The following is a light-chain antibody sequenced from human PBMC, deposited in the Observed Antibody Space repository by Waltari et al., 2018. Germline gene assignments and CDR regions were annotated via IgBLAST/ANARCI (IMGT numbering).Light chain of an antibody. CDR2: EVS. Sequence: QSALTQPPSASGSPGQSVTISCTGTSSDVGGYNYVSWYQQYPGKAPELIIYEVSSRPSGVPDRFSGSKSGNTASLTVSGLQAEDEADYYCSSYAGITNWVFGGGTKLTVL. V-gene: IGLV2-8*01. CDR3: SSYAGITNWV. J-gene: IGLJ3*02. CDR1: SSDVGGYNY.